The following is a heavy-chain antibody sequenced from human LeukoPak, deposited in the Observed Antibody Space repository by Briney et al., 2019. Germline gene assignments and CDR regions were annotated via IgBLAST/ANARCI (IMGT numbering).Heavy chain of an antibody. CDR3: ARTTVTPDAFDI. CDR2: ISSSSSYI. CDR1: GFTFSTYS. D-gene: IGHD4-17*01. J-gene: IGHJ3*02. Sequence: PGGSLRLSCAASGFTFSTYSMNWVRQAPGKGLEWVSSISSSSSYIYYADSVKGRFTISRDNAKNSLYLQMNSLRAEDTAVYYCARTTVTPDAFDIWGQGTMVTVSS. V-gene: IGHV3-21*01.